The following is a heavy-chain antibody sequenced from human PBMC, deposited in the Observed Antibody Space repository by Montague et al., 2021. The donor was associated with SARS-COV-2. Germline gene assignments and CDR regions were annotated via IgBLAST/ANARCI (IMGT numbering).Heavy chain of an antibody. Sequence: TLSLTCIVSGGSISSDDSYWTWIRQHPGKGLEWIGYISYSGRTSYNVSLKSRLTISADTSDNQFSLKLTSMTAADTAVYYCARMYVPAHGTWAASYSDYWGRGTLVTVSS. CDR3: ARMYVPAHGTWAASYSDY. CDR2: ISYSGRT. V-gene: IGHV4-31*03. D-gene: IGHD6-13*01. CDR1: GGSISSDDSY. J-gene: IGHJ4*02.